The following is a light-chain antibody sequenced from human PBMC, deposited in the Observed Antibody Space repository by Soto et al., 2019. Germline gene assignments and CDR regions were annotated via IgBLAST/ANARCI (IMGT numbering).Light chain of an antibody. CDR2: DAS. V-gene: IGKV3-11*01. CDR1: QSVSSY. Sequence: EIVLTQSPATLSLSPGEGATLSCRASQSVSSYLAWYQQKPGQAPRLFIYDASNRATGIPARFSGSGSGTDFTLTISSLEPEDFAVYYCQQRSKWPITFGQGTRLE. CDR3: QQRSKWPIT. J-gene: IGKJ5*01.